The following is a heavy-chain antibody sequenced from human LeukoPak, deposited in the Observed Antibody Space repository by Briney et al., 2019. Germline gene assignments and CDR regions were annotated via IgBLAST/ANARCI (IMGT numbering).Heavy chain of an antibody. V-gene: IGHV3-7*03. CDR1: GFTFSSYW. J-gene: IGHJ4*02. CDR2: IKQDGSEK. CDR3: ARDLTAAGTGGDD. D-gene: IGHD6-13*01. Sequence: GGSLRLSCAASGFTFSSYWMSWVRQAPGKGLEWVANIKQDGSEKYYVDSVKGRFTISRDNAKNSLYLQMNSLRAEDTAVYYCARDLTAAGTGGDDWGQGTLVTVSS.